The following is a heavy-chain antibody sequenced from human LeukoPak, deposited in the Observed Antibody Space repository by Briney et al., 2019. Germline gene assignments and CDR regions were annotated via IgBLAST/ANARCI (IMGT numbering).Heavy chain of an antibody. V-gene: IGHV4-34*01. CDR3: ARSRYFDWLLSYYYGMDV. CDR1: GGSFSGYY. J-gene: IGHJ6*02. Sequence: SETLSLTCAVYGGSFSGYYWSWIRQPPGKGLEWIGEINHRGGTNYNPSLKSRVTISVDTSKNQFSLKLSSVTAADTAVYYCARSRYFDWLLSYYYGMDVWGQGTTVTVSS. CDR2: INHRGGT. D-gene: IGHD3-9*01.